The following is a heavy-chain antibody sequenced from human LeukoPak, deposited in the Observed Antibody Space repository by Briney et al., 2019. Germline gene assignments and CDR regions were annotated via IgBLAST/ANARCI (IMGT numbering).Heavy chain of an antibody. Sequence: SVKVSCRASGGTFSSYAISWVRQAPGQGLEWMGGIIPIFGTANYAQKFQGRVTITTDESTSTAYMELSSLRSEDTAVYYCARGGGSYPYYYYYYMDVWGKGTTVTVSS. CDR1: GGTFSSYA. J-gene: IGHJ6*03. V-gene: IGHV1-69*05. D-gene: IGHD1-26*01. CDR3: ARGGGSYPYYYYYYMDV. CDR2: IIPIFGTA.